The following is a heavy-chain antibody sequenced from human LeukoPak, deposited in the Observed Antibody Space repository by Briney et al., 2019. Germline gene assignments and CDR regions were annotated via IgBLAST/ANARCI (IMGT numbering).Heavy chain of an antibody. V-gene: IGHV4-39*07. CDR1: GGSISSSSYY. Sequence: SETLSLTCTVSGGSISSSSYYWGWIRQPPGKGLEWIGSIYYSGSTYYNPSLKSRVTISVDTSKNQFSLKLSSVTAADTAMYYCARVHYDSNAYYFAYWGQGTLVTVSS. J-gene: IGHJ4*02. CDR3: ARVHYDSNAYYFAY. D-gene: IGHD3-22*01. CDR2: IYYSGST.